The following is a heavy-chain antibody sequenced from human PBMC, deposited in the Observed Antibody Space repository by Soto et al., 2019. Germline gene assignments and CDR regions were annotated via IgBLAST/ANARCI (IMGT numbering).Heavy chain of an antibody. CDR3: ANHEAADTFSDYYGMNV. D-gene: IGHD6-13*01. V-gene: IGHV3-21*01. Sequence: EVQLLESGGGLVKPGGSLRLSCAASGFTFSSYSMNWVRQAPGKGLEWVSSISTSSIYIYYADSVKGRFTISRDNAKNSLYLQMNSLRAEDTAVHYCANHEAADTFSDYYGMNVWGQGTTVTVSS. CDR2: ISTSSIYI. CDR1: GFTFSSYS. J-gene: IGHJ6*02.